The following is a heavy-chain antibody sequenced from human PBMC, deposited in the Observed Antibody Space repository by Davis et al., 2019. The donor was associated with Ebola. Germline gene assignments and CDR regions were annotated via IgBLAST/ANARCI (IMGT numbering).Heavy chain of an antibody. CDR3: ARPLSYWDVFDI. CDR1: GFTFSSYS. V-gene: IGHV3-21*01. CDR2: ISSSSSYI. J-gene: IGHJ3*02. Sequence: PGGSLRLSCAASGFTFSSYSMNWVRQAPGKGLEWVSSISSSSSYIYYADSVKGRFTISRDNAKNSLYLQMNSLRAEDTAVYYCARPLSYWDVFDIWGQGTMVTVSS. D-gene: IGHD1-26*01.